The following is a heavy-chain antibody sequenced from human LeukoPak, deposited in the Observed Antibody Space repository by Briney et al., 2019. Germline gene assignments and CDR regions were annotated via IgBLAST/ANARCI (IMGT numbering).Heavy chain of an antibody. Sequence: PSETLSLTCTVSGGSISSYYWNWIRQPPGKGLEWIGYIYYNGSTDYTPSLKSRVTISLDTSKNQFSLKLTSLTAADTAVYYCARDRSSDWSGDYMDVWGKGTTVTVSS. D-gene: IGHD6-19*01. CDR2: IYYNGST. J-gene: IGHJ6*03. V-gene: IGHV4-59*01. CDR1: GGSISSYY. CDR3: ARDRSSDWSGDYMDV.